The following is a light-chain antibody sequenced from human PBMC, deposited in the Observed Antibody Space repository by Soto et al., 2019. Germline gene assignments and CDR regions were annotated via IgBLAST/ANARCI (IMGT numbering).Light chain of an antibody. CDR3: QSYDSSLSGFYV. CDR2: GNS. J-gene: IGLJ1*01. Sequence: QSVLTQPPSVSGAPGQRVTISCTGSSSNIGAGYDVHWYQQIPGTAPKLLIYGNSNRPSGVPDRFSGSKSGTSASLAITGLQAEDEADYDCQSYDSSLSGFYVFGSGTTVTVL. CDR1: SSNIGAGYD. V-gene: IGLV1-40*01.